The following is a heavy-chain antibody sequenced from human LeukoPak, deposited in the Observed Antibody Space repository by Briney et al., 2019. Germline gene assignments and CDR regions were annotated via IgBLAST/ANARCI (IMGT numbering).Heavy chain of an antibody. CDR2: SWNSGSI. CDR3: ARGLWFGELQGYYFDY. D-gene: IGHD3-10*01. Sequence: SWNSGSIGYADSVKGRFTISRDNAKNSLYLQMNSLRAEDTAVYYCARGLWFGELQGYYFDYWGQGTLVTVSS. J-gene: IGHJ4*02. V-gene: IGHV3-9*01.